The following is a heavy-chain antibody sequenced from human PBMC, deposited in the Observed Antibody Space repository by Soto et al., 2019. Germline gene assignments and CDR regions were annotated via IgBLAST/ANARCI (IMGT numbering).Heavy chain of an antibody. D-gene: IGHD1-1*01. V-gene: IGHV4-31*03. J-gene: IGHJ5*02. CDR3: ARSGASGIIITSKWFDP. CDR1: GDSIRSAGHY. CDR2: IYYTGST. Sequence: SETLSLTCTVSGDSIRSAGHYWSWIRQHPGQGLEWIGYIYYTGSTYYNPSLKSRVSISLDTSQNQFSLKLSSVTAADTAVYYCARSGASGIIITSKWFDPWGQGTLVTVSS.